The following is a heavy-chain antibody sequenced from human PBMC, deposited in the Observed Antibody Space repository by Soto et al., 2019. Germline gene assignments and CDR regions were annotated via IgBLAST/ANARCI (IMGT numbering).Heavy chain of an antibody. D-gene: IGHD6-13*01. V-gene: IGHV3-30*18. Sequence: PGGPLSLSGPPPGFPFGSYGIPWARQAPGKGLEWVAVISYDGSNKYYADSVKGRFTISRDNSKNTLYLQMNSLRAEDTAVYYCAKVGYSSSWYSDYWGQGTLVTVS. J-gene: IGHJ4*02. CDR3: AKVGYSSSWYSDY. CDR2: ISYDGSNK. CDR1: GFPFGSYG.